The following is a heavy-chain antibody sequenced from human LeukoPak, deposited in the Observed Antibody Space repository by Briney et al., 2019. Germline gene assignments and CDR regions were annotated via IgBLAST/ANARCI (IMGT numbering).Heavy chain of an antibody. D-gene: IGHD3-9*01. CDR3: ARDVGTTGWHTFDY. CDR1: GDIFSSNNGA. V-gene: IGHV6-1*01. Sequence: SQTLSLTCAVSGDIFSSNNGAWHWHRQWPGRGLEWLVRTYYSFKWYNDYAGSLMSLITISPDTSKNHFSLQLYSVTPEDTAVYSCARDVGTTGWHTFDYWGQGTLVTVSS. CDR2: TYYSFKWYN. J-gene: IGHJ4*02.